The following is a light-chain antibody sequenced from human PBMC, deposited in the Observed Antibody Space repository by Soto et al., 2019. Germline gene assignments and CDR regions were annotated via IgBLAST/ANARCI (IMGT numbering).Light chain of an antibody. CDR2: AAS. CDR3: QQSFSTLLIT. J-gene: IGKJ5*01. CDR1: QDIRTY. Sequence: IQMTQSPSSLSASVGDGVTITCRASQDIRTYLNWYQQKPGKAPKLLISAASSLQSGVLSRFSARGAVTDLTLTISTLQPEDFSTSYCQQSFSTLLITFGQGTLLEVK. V-gene: IGKV1-39*01.